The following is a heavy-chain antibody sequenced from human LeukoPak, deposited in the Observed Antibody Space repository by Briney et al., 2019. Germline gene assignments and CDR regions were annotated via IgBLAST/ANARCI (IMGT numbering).Heavy chain of an antibody. CDR3: ARSASSSWYGFHMDV. J-gene: IGHJ6*03. CDR2: IIPIFGTA. Sequence: ASVKVSCKASGGTFSSYAISWVRQAPGQGLEWMGGIIPIFGTANYAQKFQGRVTITADESTSTAYVELSSLRSEDTAVYYCARSASSSWYGFHMDVWGKGTTVTVSS. D-gene: IGHD6-13*01. V-gene: IGHV1-69*01. CDR1: GGTFSSYA.